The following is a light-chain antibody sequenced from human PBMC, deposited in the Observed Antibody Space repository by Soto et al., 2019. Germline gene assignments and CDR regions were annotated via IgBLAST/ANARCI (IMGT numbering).Light chain of an antibody. CDR3: QQYGSSGT. CDR2: GAS. CDR1: LPISNNY. Sequence: TQSPSSLSASVGDRFTITCRASLPISNNYLAWYQQKPGQAPRLLIYGASNRATGIPDRFSGSGSGTDFTLTISRLEPEDFAVYYCQQYGSSGTFGQGTKVDIK. V-gene: IGKV3-20*01. J-gene: IGKJ1*01.